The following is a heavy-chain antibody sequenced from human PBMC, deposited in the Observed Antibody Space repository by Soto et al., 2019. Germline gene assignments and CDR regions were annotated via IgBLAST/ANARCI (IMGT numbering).Heavy chain of an antibody. CDR3: APSPGGGGY. CDR1: GFTVSNNY. CDR2: IYSGGYT. Sequence: VQLVESGGGLIQPGGSLRLSCAVSGFTVSNNYMSWVRQAPGKGLEGVSVIYSGGYTAYGDSVKGRFTISRDNSKNTLYFQKNTQGARHPALFFCAPSPGGGGYWGQGTLVTVSS. J-gene: IGHJ4*02. D-gene: IGHD2-2*01. V-gene: IGHV3-53*01.